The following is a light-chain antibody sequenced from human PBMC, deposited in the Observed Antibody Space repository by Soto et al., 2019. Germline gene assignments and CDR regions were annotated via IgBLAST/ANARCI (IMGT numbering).Light chain of an antibody. CDR3: QQRSNWPLT. Sequence: EIVLTQSPATLSLSPGEWATLSCRASQSISIYLAWYQQKPGQAPRLLIYDASNRVTGIPARFSGSGSGTDFTLTISSLEPEDFAVYYCQQRSNWPLTFGGGTKVEIK. CDR1: QSISIY. CDR2: DAS. J-gene: IGKJ4*01. V-gene: IGKV3-11*01.